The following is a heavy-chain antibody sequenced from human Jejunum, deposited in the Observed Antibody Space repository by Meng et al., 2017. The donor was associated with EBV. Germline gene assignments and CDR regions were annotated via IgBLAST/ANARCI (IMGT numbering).Heavy chain of an antibody. D-gene: IGHD3-10*01. V-gene: IGHV3-74*01. J-gene: IGHJ4*02. CDR1: GFTLSTYW. Sequence: ELQLVEAGVGLVQPWESLSISCAASGFTLSTYWMHWVRQAPGNGLVWVSRISSNGRSITYADSVKGRFTISRDNAKNTLYLQMNSLRVEDTAVYYCATGQGDSRYYFDSWSQGTLVTVSS. CDR2: ISSNGRSI. CDR3: ATGQGDSRYYFDS.